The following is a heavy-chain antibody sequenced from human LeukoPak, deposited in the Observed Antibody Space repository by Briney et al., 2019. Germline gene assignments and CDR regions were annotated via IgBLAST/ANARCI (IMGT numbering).Heavy chain of an antibody. V-gene: IGHV4-59*01. J-gene: IGHJ3*02. CDR2: IYDRGTT. Sequence: PSETLSLTCAVSGGSISNYHWSWIRQPPGKGPEWIGYIYDRGTTVYNPSLKSRVTVSVHTSQNQFSLKVTSVTAADTAIYYCARGYYDSRGDSNPFDMWGQGTMVTVSS. D-gene: IGHD3-22*01. CDR3: ARGYYDSRGDSNPFDM. CDR1: GGSISNYH.